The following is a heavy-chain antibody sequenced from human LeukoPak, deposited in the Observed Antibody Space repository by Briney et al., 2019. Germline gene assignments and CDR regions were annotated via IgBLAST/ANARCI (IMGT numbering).Heavy chain of an antibody. CDR2: ISGSGGST. J-gene: IGHJ4*02. Sequence: GGSLRLSCAASGFTFSSYAMSWVRQAPGKGLEWVSAISGSGGSTYYADSVKGRFTISRDNSKNTLYLQMNSLRAEDTAVYYCARGPVSSSGFFGYWGQGTLVTVSS. D-gene: IGHD6-19*01. V-gene: IGHV3-23*01. CDR1: GFTFSSYA. CDR3: ARGPVSSSGFFGY.